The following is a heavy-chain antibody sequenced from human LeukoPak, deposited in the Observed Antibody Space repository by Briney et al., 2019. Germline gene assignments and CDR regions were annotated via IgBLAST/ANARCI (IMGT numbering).Heavy chain of an antibody. D-gene: IGHD3-22*01. CDR1: GGSFSGYY. V-gene: IGHV4-34*01. CDR2: INHSGST. Sequence: SETLSLTCAVYGGSFSGYYWSWIRQPPGKGLEWIGEINHSGSTNYNPSLKSRVTISVDTSKNQFSLKLSSVSAADTAVYYCARGPGKGYSQKKKINNWFDPWGQGTLVTVSS. J-gene: IGHJ5*02. CDR3: ARGPGKGYSQKKKINNWFDP.